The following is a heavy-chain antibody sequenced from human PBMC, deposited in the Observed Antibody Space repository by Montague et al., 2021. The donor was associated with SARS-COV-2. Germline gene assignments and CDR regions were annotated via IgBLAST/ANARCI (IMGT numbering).Heavy chain of an antibody. D-gene: IGHD4-17*01. CDR2: ISRSGDLI. V-gene: IGHV3-48*03. CDR1: GFTFSSYE. J-gene: IGHJ6*02. Sequence: SRRLSFSASGFTFSSYEMNWVRQAPGKGLEWLSYISRSGDLIYYADSVKGRFTISRDNAKRSLYLQMTSLRAEDTAVYYCARHYGDYFYDYYGMDVWGQGTTVTVSS. CDR3: ARHYGDYFYDYYGMDV.